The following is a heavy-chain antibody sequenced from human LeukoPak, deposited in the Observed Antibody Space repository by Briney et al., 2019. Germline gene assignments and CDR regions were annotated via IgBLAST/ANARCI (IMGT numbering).Heavy chain of an antibody. Sequence: PGGSLRLSCAASGFTFGHHWMHWVRQVPGEGLVWVSRIKVDGTYTSYADSVKGRFTISRDNAKNTLHLQMNSLRAEDTAVYYCARDFDMGITPGDDFDYWGQGTLVTVSA. J-gene: IGHJ4*02. CDR3: ARDFDMGITPGDDFDY. V-gene: IGHV3-74*01. CDR2: IKVDGTYT. D-gene: IGHD3-9*01. CDR1: GFTFGHHW.